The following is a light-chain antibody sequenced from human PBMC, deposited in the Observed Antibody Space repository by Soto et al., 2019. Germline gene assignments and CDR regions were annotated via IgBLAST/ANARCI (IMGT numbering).Light chain of an antibody. V-gene: IGKV3-15*01. CDR2: GVS. Sequence: EIVMSQSPVTLSASPGERATLSCRASQSVRSTYLAWYQKKPGQAPRLLIFGVSNRAAGIPARFSGSGSGTEFNLTISRLQSEDFAVYYCQQYGDWPLTFGGGTKLDIK. CDR1: QSVRSTY. J-gene: IGKJ4*01. CDR3: QQYGDWPLT.